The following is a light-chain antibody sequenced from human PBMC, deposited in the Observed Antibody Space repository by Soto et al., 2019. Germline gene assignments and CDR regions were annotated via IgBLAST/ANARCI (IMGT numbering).Light chain of an antibody. CDR3: QQYGSSPQT. Sequence: EIGLSQSPGTLSLSTGERATLSCRASQSVSSNYLAWYQQKPGQAPRLLIYGASSRATGIPDRFSGSGSGTDFTLTISRLEPEDFALYYCQQYGSSPQTFGQGTKV. CDR1: QSVSSNY. J-gene: IGKJ1*01. CDR2: GAS. V-gene: IGKV3-20*01.